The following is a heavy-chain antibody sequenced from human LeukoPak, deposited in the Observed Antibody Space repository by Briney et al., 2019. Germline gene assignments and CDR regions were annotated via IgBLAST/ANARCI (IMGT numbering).Heavy chain of an antibody. CDR1: GYTFTSYA. CDR2: INTNTGNP. V-gene: IGHV7-4-1*02. D-gene: IGHD6-19*01. CDR3: ALGSAVPNERNNWFDP. J-gene: IGHJ5*02. Sequence: ASVKVSCKASGYTFTSYAMNWVRQAPGQGLEWMGWINTNTGNPTYAQGFTGRFVFSLDTFVSTAYLQISSLKAEDTAVYYCALGSAVPNERNNWFDPWGQGTLVTVSS.